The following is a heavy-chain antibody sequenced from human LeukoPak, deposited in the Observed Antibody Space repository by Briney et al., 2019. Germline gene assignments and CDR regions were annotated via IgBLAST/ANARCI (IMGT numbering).Heavy chain of an antibody. D-gene: IGHD3-22*01. CDR2: ISGRGGST. V-gene: IGHV3-23*01. J-gene: IGHJ4*02. CDR3: AKHTGRGYYDSSGYPTLYYFDY. CDR1: GSTFNSYA. Sequence: GGSLSLLFAAWGSTFNSYAMTWVREARRKGLEWGSAISGRGGSTYYAESVERRFTISRDNSKNTLYLQMNSLTAEDTAVYYCAKHTGRGYYDSSGYPTLYYFDYWGQGTLVTVSS.